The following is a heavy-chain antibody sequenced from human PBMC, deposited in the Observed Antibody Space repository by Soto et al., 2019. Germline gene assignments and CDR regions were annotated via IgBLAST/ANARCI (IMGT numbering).Heavy chain of an antibody. D-gene: IGHD5-12*01. CDR1: GFTFSSYA. CDR3: AKDLKVDIVATIEYYFDY. J-gene: IGHJ4*02. Sequence: EVQLLESGGGLVQPGGSLRLSCAASGFTFSSYAMSWVRQAPGKGLEWVSAISGSGGSTYYADSVKGRFTISRDNSKNTLYLQMNRLRAEDTAVYYCAKDLKVDIVATIEYYFDYWGQGTLVTVSS. V-gene: IGHV3-23*01. CDR2: ISGSGGST.